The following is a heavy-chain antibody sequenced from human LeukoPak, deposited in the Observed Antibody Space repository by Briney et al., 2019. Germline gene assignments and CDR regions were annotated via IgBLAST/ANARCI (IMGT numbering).Heavy chain of an antibody. J-gene: IGHJ5*02. D-gene: IGHD2-15*01. CDR1: GGTFSSCA. Sequence: GASVKVSCKASGGTFSSCAISWVRPAPGQGLEWMGRIIPTLAITNYAQNFQGRVTITADKPTSTVYMELSSLRSEDTAVYYCAREYCSGGSCYRDWFGPWGQGTLVTVSS. CDR3: AREYCSGGSCYRDWFGP. V-gene: IGHV1-69*04. CDR2: IIPTLAIT.